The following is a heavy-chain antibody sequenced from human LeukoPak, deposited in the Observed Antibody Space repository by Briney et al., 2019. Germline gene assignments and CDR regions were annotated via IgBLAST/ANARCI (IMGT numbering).Heavy chain of an antibody. CDR1: GYTFTNYG. Sequence: ASVKVSCKASGYTFTNYGISWVRQAPGQGLEWMGWISASNGNTNYAQRLQGRVTMTTDTSTSTAYMELRSLRSDDTAVYYCARVGGEQWLVIGGYWGQETLVTVSS. CDR3: ARVGGEQWLVIGGY. V-gene: IGHV1-18*01. J-gene: IGHJ4*02. CDR2: ISASNGNT. D-gene: IGHD6-19*01.